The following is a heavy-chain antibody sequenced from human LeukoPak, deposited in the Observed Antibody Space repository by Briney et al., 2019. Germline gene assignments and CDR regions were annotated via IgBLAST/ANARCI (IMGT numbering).Heavy chain of an antibody. CDR2: ILPIFGIA. D-gene: IGHD3-22*01. Sequence: SVKVSCKASGCTFSSYAISWVRQPPGQGLEWMGRILPIFGIANYAQKFQGRVTITSDKSTSTAYMELSSLRSEDTAMYYCARYYYDSSGYYDISAFDIWGQGTMVTVSS. CDR3: ARYYYDSSGYYDISAFDI. V-gene: IGHV1-69*04. CDR1: GCTFSSYA. J-gene: IGHJ3*02.